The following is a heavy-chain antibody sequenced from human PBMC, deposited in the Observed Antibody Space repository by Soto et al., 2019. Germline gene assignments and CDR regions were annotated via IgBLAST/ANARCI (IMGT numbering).Heavy chain of an antibody. CDR3: AKDPKCCTIGSHFLDNWLDP. V-gene: IGHV3-30*18. CDR2: ISYDGSHQ. D-gene: IGHD3-10*01. J-gene: IGHJ5*02. CDR1: GFTFSNYG. Sequence: GGSLRLSCAASGFTFSNYGMHWVRQTPGKGLEWLAVISYDGSHQFYTDSVKGRFTISRDNSKNTLYLQMNSLKTEDTAMYYCAKDPKCCTIGSHFLDNWLDPWGQGTLVPVSS.